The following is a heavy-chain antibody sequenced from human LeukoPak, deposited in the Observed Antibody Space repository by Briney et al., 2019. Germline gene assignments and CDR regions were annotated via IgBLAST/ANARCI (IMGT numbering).Heavy chain of an antibody. Sequence: TGGSLRLSCAASGFTFSSYAMSWVRQAPGKGLEWVSVISGSGGSTYYADSVKGRFTISRDNSKNTLYLQMNSLRAEDTAVYYCAKGRDSIFSSFDCWGQGTLVTVSS. V-gene: IGHV3-23*01. CDR3: AKGRDSIFSSFDC. D-gene: IGHD3-3*02. J-gene: IGHJ4*02. CDR1: GFTFSSYA. CDR2: ISGSGGST.